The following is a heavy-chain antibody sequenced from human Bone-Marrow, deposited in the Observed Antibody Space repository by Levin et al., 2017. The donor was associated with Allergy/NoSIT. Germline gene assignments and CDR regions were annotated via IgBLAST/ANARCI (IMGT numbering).Heavy chain of an antibody. CDR2: INPSGGST. V-gene: IGHV1-46*01. Sequence: ASVKVSCKASGYTFTSYYMHWVRQAPGQGLEWMGIINPSGGSTSYAQKFQGRVTMTRDTSTSTVYMELSSLRSEDTAVYYCAREDTGIAARLPRPEGARGGRTYYYYDGMDVWGQGTTVTVSS. D-gene: IGHD6-6*01. CDR3: AREDTGIAARLPRPEGARGGRTYYYYDGMDV. CDR1: GYTFTSYY. J-gene: IGHJ6*02.